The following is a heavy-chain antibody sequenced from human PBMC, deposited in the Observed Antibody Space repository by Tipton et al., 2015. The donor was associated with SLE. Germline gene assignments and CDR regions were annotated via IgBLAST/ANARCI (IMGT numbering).Heavy chain of an antibody. J-gene: IGHJ6*02. CDR3: ARDPPWVTMNYYGMDV. CDR1: GYSISSGYY. CDR2: IYHSGST. D-gene: IGHD3-22*01. Sequence: TLSLTCAVSGYSISSGYYWGWIRQPPGKGLEWIGSIYHSGSTYYNPSLKSRVTISVDTSKNQFSLKLSSVTAADTAVYYCARDPPWVTMNYYGMDVWGQGTTVTVSS. V-gene: IGHV4-38-2*02.